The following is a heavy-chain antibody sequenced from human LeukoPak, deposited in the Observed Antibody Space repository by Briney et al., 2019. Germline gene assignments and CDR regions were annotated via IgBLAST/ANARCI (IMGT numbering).Heavy chain of an antibody. CDR3: ARSPGAMAYFDY. J-gene: IGHJ4*02. D-gene: IGHD5-18*01. CDR1: GGSISSYY. CDR2: IYYSGST. Sequence: SETLSLTCTVSGGSISSYYWSWIRQPPGKGLEWIGYIYYSGSTNYNPSLKSRVTISVDTSKNEFSLKLRSVTAADTAVYYCARSPGAMAYFDYWGQGTLVTVSS. V-gene: IGHV4-59*01.